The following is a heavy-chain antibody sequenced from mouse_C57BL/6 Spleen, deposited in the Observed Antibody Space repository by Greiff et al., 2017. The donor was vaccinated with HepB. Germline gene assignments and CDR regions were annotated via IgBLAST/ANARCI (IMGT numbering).Heavy chain of an antibody. CDR2: IDPSDSET. D-gene: IGHD2-4*01. Sequence: VQLQQPGAELVRPGSSVKLSCKASGYTFTSYWMHWVKQRPIQGLEWIGKIDPSDSETHYNQKFKDKATLTVDKSSSTSYMQLSSLTSEDSAVYYCSRWDYDYFWFAYWGQGTLVTVSA. CDR3: SRWDYDYFWFAY. J-gene: IGHJ3*01. V-gene: IGHV1-52*01. CDR1: GYTFTSYW.